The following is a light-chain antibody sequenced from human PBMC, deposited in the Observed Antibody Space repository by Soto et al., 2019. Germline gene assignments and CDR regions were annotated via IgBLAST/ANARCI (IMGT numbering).Light chain of an antibody. Sequence: DIPMTQSPSTLSASVGDRVTITCRASQSISSWLAWYQQKPGKAPKLLIYDAFSLESGVPSRFSGSGSGTEFTLTISSLQPDDFATYYCQQYKSYSWTFGQGTKVEIK. J-gene: IGKJ1*01. V-gene: IGKV1-5*01. CDR3: QQYKSYSWT. CDR1: QSISSW. CDR2: DAF.